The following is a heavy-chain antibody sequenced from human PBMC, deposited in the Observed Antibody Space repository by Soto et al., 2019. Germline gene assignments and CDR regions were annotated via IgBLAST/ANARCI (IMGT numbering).Heavy chain of an antibody. Sequence: PSETLSLACTVSGASITQFYWNWIRQSPGKGLEWIVSVSSTGSTVYNPSLTSRVTVSLDTSKNQFSLTLNSVTAADTAVYYCARGNYYDSSGYYDYWGQGTLVTVSS. CDR3: ARGNYYDSSGYYDY. D-gene: IGHD3-22*01. CDR2: VSSTGST. CDR1: GASITQFY. V-gene: IGHV4-59*01. J-gene: IGHJ4*02.